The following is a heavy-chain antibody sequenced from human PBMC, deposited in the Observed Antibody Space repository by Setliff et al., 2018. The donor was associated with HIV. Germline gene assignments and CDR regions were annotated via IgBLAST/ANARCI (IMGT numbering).Heavy chain of an antibody. CDR3: AKRSSSDNSVPGNYFDY. CDR1: GFTFSDYG. D-gene: IGHD3-22*01. V-gene: IGHV3-33*06. J-gene: IGHJ4*02. Sequence: GGSLRLSCAASGFTFSDYGMDWVRQAPGKGLEWVAVIWYDGSNKYYADSVKGRFTISRDNSKNTLYLQMNSLRAEDTAVYYCAKRSSSDNSVPGNYFDYWGQGTLVTAPQ. CDR2: IWYDGSNK.